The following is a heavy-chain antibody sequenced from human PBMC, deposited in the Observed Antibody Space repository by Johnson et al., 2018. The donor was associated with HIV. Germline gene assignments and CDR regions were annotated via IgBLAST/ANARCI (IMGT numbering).Heavy chain of an antibody. V-gene: IGHV3-23*04. CDR1: GFIFDNYG. Sequence: EQLVESGGGLVRPGGSRRLSCAASGFIFDNYGMSWVRQAPGKGLEWVSTISGGGTTYYSDSAKGRFTISRDSSKDTLYLQMNSLRAEDTAVYYCASLYSGYDNDAFDIWGQGTMVTVSS. CDR2: ISGGGTT. D-gene: IGHD5-12*01. J-gene: IGHJ3*02. CDR3: ASLYSGYDNDAFDI.